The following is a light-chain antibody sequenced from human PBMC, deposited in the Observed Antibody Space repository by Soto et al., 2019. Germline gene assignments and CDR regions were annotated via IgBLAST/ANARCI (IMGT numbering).Light chain of an antibody. CDR1: QSVRSNF. CDR3: QQYAGSPQT. V-gene: IGKV3-20*01. CDR2: DAY. J-gene: IGKJ2*01. Sequence: EIVLTQSPGTLSLSPGDTATLSCRASQSVRSNFLAWYQHKPGQAPRLLIHDAYSRATGIPDRFSGSGSDRDFTRTISRLAPEDFADYYCQQYAGSPQTFGQGTKLEIK.